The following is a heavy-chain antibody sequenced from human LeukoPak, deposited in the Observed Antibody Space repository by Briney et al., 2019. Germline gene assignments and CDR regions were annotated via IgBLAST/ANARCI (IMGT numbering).Heavy chain of an antibody. V-gene: IGHV3-30*18. CDR1: GFTFSSYG. CDR2: ISYDGSNK. CDR3: AKFQALQWLELFLFPSNQTMDV. D-gene: IGHD6-19*01. J-gene: IGHJ6*02. Sequence: GGSLRLSCAASGFTFSSYGMHWVRQAPGKGLEWVAVISYDGSNKYYAESVKGRFTISRDNSKNTLYLQMNSLRAEYTAVYYLAKFQALQWLELFLFPSNQTMDVWGQGTTVTVSS.